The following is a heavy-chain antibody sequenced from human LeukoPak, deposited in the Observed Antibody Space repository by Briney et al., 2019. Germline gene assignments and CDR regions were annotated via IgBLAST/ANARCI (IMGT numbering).Heavy chain of an antibody. V-gene: IGHV3-23*01. CDR1: GFTFSSYA. CDR2: ISGSGGST. CDR3: AKDYDFWSGYPFDY. Sequence: GGSLRLSCAASGFTFSSYAMSWVRQAPGKGLEWVSAISGSGGSTYYADSVKGRFTISRDNSKNTLYLQMNSLRAQDTAVYYCAKDYDFWSGYPFDYWGQGTLVTVSS. J-gene: IGHJ4*02. D-gene: IGHD3-3*01.